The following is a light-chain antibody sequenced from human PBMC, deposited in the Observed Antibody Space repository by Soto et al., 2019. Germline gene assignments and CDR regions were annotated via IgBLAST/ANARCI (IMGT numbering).Light chain of an antibody. V-gene: IGKV3-15*01. Sequence: EIVMTQSPATLSVSPGERATLSCRASQSVSSNLAWYQQKPGQAPRLLIYGASTRATGIPARFSGSGSGTEFTLTIRSLQSEDFAVYYCQQYNNWPRTFGQGTK. CDR1: QSVSSN. CDR3: QQYNNWPRT. J-gene: IGKJ2*02. CDR2: GAS.